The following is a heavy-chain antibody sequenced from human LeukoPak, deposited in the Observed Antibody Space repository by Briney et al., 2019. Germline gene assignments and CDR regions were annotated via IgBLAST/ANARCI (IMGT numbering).Heavy chain of an antibody. V-gene: IGHV3-7*03. CDR2: IKQDGGEK. D-gene: IGHD3-3*01. CDR1: GFTFSTYW. CDR3: AKDLYYDFWSGSDY. Sequence: GGSLRLSCAASGFTFSTYWMSWVRQAPGRGLEWVANIKQDGGEKYYVDSVKGRFTISRDNAKNSLYLQMNSLRAEDTAVYYCAKDLYYDFWSGSDYWGQGTLVTVSS. J-gene: IGHJ4*02.